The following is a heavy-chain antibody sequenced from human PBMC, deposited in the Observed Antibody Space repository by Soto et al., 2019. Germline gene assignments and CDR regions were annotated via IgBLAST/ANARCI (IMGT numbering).Heavy chain of an antibody. CDR3: AKYGGNSGSSSYTDY. V-gene: IGHV3-30*18. J-gene: IGHJ4*02. Sequence: GSLRLSCAAPGFTFSSYGMHWVRQAPGKGLEWVAVISYDGSNKYYADSVKGRFTISRDNSKNTLYLQMNSLRAEDTAVYYCAKYGGNSGSSSYTDYWGQGTLVTVSS. D-gene: IGHD2-21*02. CDR2: ISYDGSNK. CDR1: GFTFSSYG.